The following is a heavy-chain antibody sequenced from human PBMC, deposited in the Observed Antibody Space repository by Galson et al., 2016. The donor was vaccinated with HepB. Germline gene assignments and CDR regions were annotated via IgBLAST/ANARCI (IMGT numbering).Heavy chain of an antibody. V-gene: IGHV3-48*03. CDR2: IDTRESLV. J-gene: IGHJ4*02. D-gene: IGHD3-16*01. Sequence: SLRLSCAASGFTFSSYAMHWVRQTPGKGPEWVSYIDTRESLVAYAESVTGRFTISRDNTQNSLSLQMNSLRAEDTAVYYCAREDYSCCCFDYWGQGSLVTVSS. CDR1: GFTFSSYA. CDR3: AREDYSCCCFDY.